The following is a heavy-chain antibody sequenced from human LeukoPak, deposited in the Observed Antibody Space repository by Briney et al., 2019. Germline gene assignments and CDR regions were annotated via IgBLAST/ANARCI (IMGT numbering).Heavy chain of an antibody. J-gene: IGHJ4*02. Sequence: GGSLRLSCSAYGFTFSRYWMSWVRQAPGKGLEWVANIKQDGSEKYYVDSVKGRFTISRDNAKNSLYLQMNSLRAGDTAVYYCARGGTVRPVTDYWGQGTLVTVSS. D-gene: IGHD4-17*01. CDR3: ARGGTVRPVTDY. V-gene: IGHV3-7*04. CDR2: IKQDGSEK. CDR1: GFTFSRYW.